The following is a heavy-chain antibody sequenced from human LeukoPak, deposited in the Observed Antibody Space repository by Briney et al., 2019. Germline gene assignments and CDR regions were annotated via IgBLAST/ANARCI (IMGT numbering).Heavy chain of an antibody. CDR2: IASKTDGGAT. D-gene: IGHD3-10*01. Sequence: GGSLRLSCTASGFTFSSYWMNWVRQAPGEGLDWVGRIASKTDGGATDYAAPVKGRFTISRDDSKNTLNLQMNSLKTEDTAVYYCTTGIRGDWGQGTLVAVSS. V-gene: IGHV3-15*04. CDR3: TTGIRGD. J-gene: IGHJ4*02. CDR1: GFTFSSYW.